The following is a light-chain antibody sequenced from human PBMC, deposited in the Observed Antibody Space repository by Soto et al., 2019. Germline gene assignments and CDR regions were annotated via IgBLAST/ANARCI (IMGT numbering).Light chain of an antibody. Sequence: QSVLTQPASVSGSPGQSITISCTGTSSDVGGYNYVSWYQQHPGKAPKLMIYDVSNRPSGVSNRFSGSKSGITASLTISGLQAEDEADYYCSSYTSSGTLVVFGGGTKLTVL. J-gene: IGLJ2*01. CDR3: SSYTSSGTLVV. V-gene: IGLV2-14*01. CDR2: DVS. CDR1: SSDVGGYNY.